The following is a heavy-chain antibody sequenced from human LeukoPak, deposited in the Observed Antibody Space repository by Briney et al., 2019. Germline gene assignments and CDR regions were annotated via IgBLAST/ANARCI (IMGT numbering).Heavy chain of an antibody. V-gene: IGHV4-39*01. J-gene: IGHJ5*02. D-gene: IGHD3-9*01. Sequence: SETLSLTCTVSGGSISSTSYYWGWIRQPPGKGLEWIGSIYYSGSTYYNPTLKGRVTISVDTSKNQFSLKLSSVTAADTAVYYCASTRRRVLRYFDWLTWFDPWGQGTLVTVSS. CDR3: ASTRRRVLRYFDWLTWFDP. CDR1: GGSISSTSYY. CDR2: IYYSGST.